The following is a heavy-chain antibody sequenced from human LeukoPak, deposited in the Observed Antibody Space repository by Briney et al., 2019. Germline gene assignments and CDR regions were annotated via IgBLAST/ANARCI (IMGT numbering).Heavy chain of an antibody. V-gene: IGHV3-11*05. CDR3: ARGGEWELPTSYFDY. J-gene: IGHJ4*02. CDR2: ISSSSSYT. CDR1: GFTFSDNY. Sequence: GGSLRLSCAASGFTFSDNYMSWIRQAPGKGLEWVSYISSSSSYTNYADSVKGRFTISRDNAKNSLYLQMNSLRAEDTAVYYCARGGEWELPTSYFDYWGQGTLVTVSS. D-gene: IGHD1-26*01.